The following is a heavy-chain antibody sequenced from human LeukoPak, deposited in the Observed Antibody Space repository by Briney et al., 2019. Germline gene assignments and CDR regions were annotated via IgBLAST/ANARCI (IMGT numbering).Heavy chain of an antibody. D-gene: IGHD3-22*01. V-gene: IGHV3-33*01. CDR2: IWYDGSNK. J-gene: IGHJ4*02. CDR1: GFTFSSYG. Sequence: GGSLRLSCAASGFTFSSYGMHWVRQAPGKGLEWVAVIWYDGSNKYYADSVKGRFTISRDNSKNTLYLQMNSLSAEDTAAYYCARDRPIVVVMQLDYWGQGTLVTVSS. CDR3: ARDRPIVVVMQLDY.